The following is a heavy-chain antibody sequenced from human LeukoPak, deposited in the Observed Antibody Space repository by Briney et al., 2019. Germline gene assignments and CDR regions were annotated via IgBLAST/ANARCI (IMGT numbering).Heavy chain of an antibody. J-gene: IGHJ4*02. D-gene: IGHD5-18*01. CDR2: IYYSTNT. V-gene: IGHV4-39*01. CDR3: VCPRGFSYGYFDY. Sequence: PSETLSLTCTVSGGSISSSSAYWGWIRQPPGKGLEWIGSIYYSTNTYYNPSLKSRVTISADTSKNQFSLTLGSVSATDTAVYYCVCPRGFSYGYFDYWGQGTLVTVSS. CDR1: GGSISSSSAY.